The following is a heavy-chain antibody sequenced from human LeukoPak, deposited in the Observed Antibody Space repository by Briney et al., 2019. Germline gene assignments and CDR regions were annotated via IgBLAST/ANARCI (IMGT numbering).Heavy chain of an antibody. Sequence: PGGSLRLSCAASGFTFSSFEMNWVRQAPGKGLEWVSSISSSSSSYIYYADSVKGRFTISRDNAKNSLYLQMNSLRADDTAVYYCARDGVFLDYWGQGTLVTVSS. J-gene: IGHJ4*02. D-gene: IGHD3-16*01. CDR2: ISSSSSSYI. CDR3: ARDGVFLDY. V-gene: IGHV3-21*01. CDR1: GFTFSSFE.